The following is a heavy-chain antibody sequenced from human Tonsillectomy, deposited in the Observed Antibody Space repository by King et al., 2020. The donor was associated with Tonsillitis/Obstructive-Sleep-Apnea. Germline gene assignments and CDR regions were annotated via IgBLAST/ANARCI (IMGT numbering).Heavy chain of an antibody. CDR1: GGSISSYY. Sequence: QLQESGPGLVKPSETLSLTCTVSGGSISSYYWSWIRQPPGKGLEWIGYIYYSGSTTYNPSLKSRVTISVDTSKNQFSLQLSSVTAADTAVYYCARPTNYYYYMDVWGKGTTVTVSS. J-gene: IGHJ6*03. CDR3: ARPTNYYYYMDV. V-gene: IGHV4-59*08. CDR2: IYYSGST.